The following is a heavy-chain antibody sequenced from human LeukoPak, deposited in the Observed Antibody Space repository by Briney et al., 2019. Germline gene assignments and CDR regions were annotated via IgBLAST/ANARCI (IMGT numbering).Heavy chain of an antibody. V-gene: IGHV3-23*01. CDR3: ARLSAMVRGPEDIFYFEY. CDR1: GFTFSSYG. J-gene: IGHJ4*02. D-gene: IGHD3-10*01. CDR2: ISGSGGST. Sequence: GGSLRLSCAASGFTFSSYGMSWVRQAPGKGLEWVSAISGSGGSTYYADSVKGRFTISRDIAKQSVFLQMNSLRAEDTAVYYCARLSAMVRGPEDIFYFEYWGLGTLVTVSS.